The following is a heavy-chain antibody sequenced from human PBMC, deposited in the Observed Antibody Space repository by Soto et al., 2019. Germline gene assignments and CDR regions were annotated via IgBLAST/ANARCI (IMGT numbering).Heavy chain of an antibody. V-gene: IGHV4-59*08. CDR1: GVSIRSSY. Sequence: SETLSLTCTVSGVSIRSSYWSWIWQPPGKGLEWIGYIYYIGSTKYNPSLESRVTISVDTSKNQFSLKLNSMTAADTAVYYCARHNYGSGSTYFDYWGQGTLVTVSS. CDR2: IYYIGST. CDR3: ARHNYGSGSTYFDY. J-gene: IGHJ4*02. D-gene: IGHD3-10*01.